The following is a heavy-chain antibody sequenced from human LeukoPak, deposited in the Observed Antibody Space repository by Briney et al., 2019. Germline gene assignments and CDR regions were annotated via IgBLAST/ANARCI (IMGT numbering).Heavy chain of an antibody. D-gene: IGHD1-26*01. J-gene: IGHJ4*02. CDR1: GGSISSYY. CDR2: IYYSGST. CDR3: ARGTTYSGSYYLDY. V-gene: IGHV4-59*12. Sequence: SETLSLTCTVSGGSISSYYWSWIRQPPGKGLEWIGYIYYSGSTNYNPSLKSRVTISVDTSKNQFSLNLSSVTAADTAVYYCARGTTYSGSYYLDYWGQGTLVTVSS.